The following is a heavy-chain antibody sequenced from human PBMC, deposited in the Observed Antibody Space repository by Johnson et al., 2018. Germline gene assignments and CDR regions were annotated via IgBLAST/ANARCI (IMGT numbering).Heavy chain of an antibody. Sequence: QVQLQESAPGLVKPSETLSLTCTVSGGSIGSFYWNWVRQSPGKGLEWIGYIYSSGNTKYNPSLQSRITITVDTSKNQFSLKWSSVTAADTAVYYCARGSVILGLDYWGHGTLVTVSS. CDR2: IYSSGNT. CDR1: GGSIGSFY. D-gene: IGHD2-21*01. V-gene: IGHV4-59*01. CDR3: ARGSVILGLDY. J-gene: IGHJ4*01.